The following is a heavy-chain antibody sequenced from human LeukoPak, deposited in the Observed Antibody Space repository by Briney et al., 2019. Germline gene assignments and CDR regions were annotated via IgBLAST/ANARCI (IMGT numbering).Heavy chain of an antibody. J-gene: IGHJ6*03. CDR2: VYYSGST. CDR1: GDSINTNIYY. D-gene: IGHD3-16*01. V-gene: IGHV4-39*07. CDR3: ASDPSDRGTNMDV. Sequence: SETLSLTCTVSGDSINTNIYYWGWIRQPPGKGLEWIGHVYYSGSTYSSPSLKGRVTILLDTSNNHFSLRLSSVTAADTAVYYCASDPSDRGTNMDVWGKGTTVTISS.